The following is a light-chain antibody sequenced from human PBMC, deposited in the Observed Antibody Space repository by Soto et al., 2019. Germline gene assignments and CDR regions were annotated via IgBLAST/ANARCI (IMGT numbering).Light chain of an antibody. Sequence: QSALTQPASVSGSPGQSITISCTGTSSDVGGYNYVSWYQQHPGKAPKLMIYDVSNRPSGVSNRFSGSKSGNTASLTISGLQAEADAEYYCRSYTSSYTLVFGGGTKLTFL. CDR3: RSYTSSYTLV. J-gene: IGLJ2*01. V-gene: IGLV2-14*01. CDR2: DVS. CDR1: SSDVGGYNY.